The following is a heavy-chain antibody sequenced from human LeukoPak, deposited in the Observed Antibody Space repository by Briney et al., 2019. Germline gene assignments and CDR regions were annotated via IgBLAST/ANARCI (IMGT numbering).Heavy chain of an antibody. CDR3: ARDRDSASYFDY. V-gene: IGHV1-18*01. CDR1: GYTFTSYG. D-gene: IGHD1-26*01. J-gene: IGHJ4*02. CDR2: ISAYNGNT. Sequence: ASVKVSCKASGYTFTSYGISWVRQAPGQGLEWMGWISAYNGNTNYAQKLQGRVTMTTDTSASTAYMELRSLRSDDTAVYYCARDRDSASYFDYWGQGTLVTVSS.